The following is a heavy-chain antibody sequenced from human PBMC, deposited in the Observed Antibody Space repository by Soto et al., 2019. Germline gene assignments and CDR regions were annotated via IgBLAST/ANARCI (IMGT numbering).Heavy chain of an antibody. D-gene: IGHD2-15*01. CDR2: TPGSGNGGST. J-gene: IGHJ4*02. V-gene: IGHV3-23*01. Sequence: EVQLLESGGSLVQPGGSLRLSCAASGFTFRSYAMSWVRQAPGKGLEWVSATPGSGNGGSTYYADSVKGRFTISRDNSKNTLYLQMNSLRDDDTAVYYCAKGKWGGGSSPLDYWGQGTLVTVSS. CDR1: GFTFRSYA. CDR3: AKGKWGGGSSPLDY.